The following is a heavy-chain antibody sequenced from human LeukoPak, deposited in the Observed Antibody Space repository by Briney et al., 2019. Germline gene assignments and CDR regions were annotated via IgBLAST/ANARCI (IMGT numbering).Heavy chain of an antibody. Sequence: GGSLRLSCAASGFTFSNTWMIWVRQAPGKGLEWVGRIKSKTDGGTTDYAAPMKGRFTISRDDSKDTLFLQMNSLKTEDTAVYYCTREEYYYDSSGYYYYFDYWGQGTLVTVSS. D-gene: IGHD3-22*01. CDR2: IKSKTDGGTT. V-gene: IGHV3-15*01. CDR3: TREEYYYDSSGYYYYFDY. J-gene: IGHJ4*02. CDR1: GFTFSNTW.